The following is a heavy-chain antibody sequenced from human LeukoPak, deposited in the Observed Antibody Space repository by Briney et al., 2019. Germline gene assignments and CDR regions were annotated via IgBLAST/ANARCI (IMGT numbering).Heavy chain of an antibody. J-gene: IGHJ5*02. Sequence: GGSLRLSCAASGFSFSGYYMSWIRQAPGKGLELISFISSSGNIFRYADSVKGRFTISRDNVQNLLYLEMNSLRAEDTATYYCGRKSWANIDLWGQGTLVTVPS. D-gene: IGHD1-26*01. CDR1: GFSFSGYY. CDR3: GRKSWANIDL. CDR2: ISSSGNIF. V-gene: IGHV3-11*01.